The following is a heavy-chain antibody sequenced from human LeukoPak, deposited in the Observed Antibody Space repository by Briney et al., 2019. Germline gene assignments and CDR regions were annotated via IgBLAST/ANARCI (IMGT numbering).Heavy chain of an antibody. V-gene: IGHV4-39*01. CDR1: GGSISLIGYY. J-gene: IGHJ4*02. CDR2: IYYSGST. Sequence: SETLSLTCTVSGGSISLIGYYWGWIRQPPGKGLEWIGTIYYSGSTYYNPSLKSRVTISVDTSKNQFSLKVNSVTAADTAVYFCARHQPTALTTIDYWGQGTLVTVSS. D-gene: IGHD4-11*01. CDR3: ARHQPTALTTIDY.